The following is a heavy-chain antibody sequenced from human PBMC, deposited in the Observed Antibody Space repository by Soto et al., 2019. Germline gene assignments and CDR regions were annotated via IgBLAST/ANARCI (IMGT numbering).Heavy chain of an antibody. Sequence: PSETLSLTCAVSGYSISSSNWWGWIRQPPGKGLEWIGYIYYSGSTYYNPSLKSRVTMSVDTSKNQFSLKLSSVTAADTAVYYCAKGTSTSPYSLWGQGTLVTVSS. J-gene: IGHJ4*02. V-gene: IGHV4-28*03. CDR3: AKGTSTSPYSL. D-gene: IGHD2-2*01. CDR2: IYYSGST. CDR1: GYSISSSNW.